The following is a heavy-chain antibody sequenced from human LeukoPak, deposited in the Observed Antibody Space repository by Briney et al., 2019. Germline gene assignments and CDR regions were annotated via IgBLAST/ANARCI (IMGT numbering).Heavy chain of an antibody. V-gene: IGHV3-74*01. CDR1: GFTFSSYW. CDR3: ARDHRTSSWYYPEY. Sequence: GGSLRLSCAASGFTFSSYWMHWVRQAPGKGLVWVSRINGEGSTTNYADSVKGRFTISRDNAKNTLYLQMNSLRAEDTAVYYCARDHRTSSWYYPEYWGQGTLVTVSS. J-gene: IGHJ4*02. D-gene: IGHD3-22*01. CDR2: INGEGSTT.